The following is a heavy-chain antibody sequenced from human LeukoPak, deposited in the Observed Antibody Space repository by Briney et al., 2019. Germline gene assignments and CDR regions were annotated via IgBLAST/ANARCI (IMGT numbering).Heavy chain of an antibody. CDR2: MNPNSGDT. V-gene: IGHV1-8*01. D-gene: IGHD5-18*01. Sequence: GASVKVSCKASGYTFTSYDISWVRQAAGQGLEWMGWMNPNSGDTGYAQKLQGRVTMTRNTSITTAYMELSSLRSEDTAVYYCAKRGSNYGDFDSWGQGTLVTVSS. J-gene: IGHJ5*01. CDR3: AKRGSNYGDFDS. CDR1: GYTFTSYD.